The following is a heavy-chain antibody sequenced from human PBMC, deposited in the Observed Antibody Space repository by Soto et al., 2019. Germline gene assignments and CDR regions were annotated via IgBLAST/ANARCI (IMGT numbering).Heavy chain of an antibody. CDR2: ISYDGSNK. D-gene: IGHD6-13*01. CDR3: AKASSSWDGYYYYGMDV. J-gene: IGHJ6*02. CDR1: RFTFSSYG. Sequence: GGSLRLSCASSRFTFSSYGIHWVRQAPGKGLEWVAVISYDGSNKYYADSVKGRFTISRDNSKNTLYLQMDSLRAEDSAVYYCAKASSSWDGYYYYGMDVWGPGTTVTVSS. V-gene: IGHV3-30*18.